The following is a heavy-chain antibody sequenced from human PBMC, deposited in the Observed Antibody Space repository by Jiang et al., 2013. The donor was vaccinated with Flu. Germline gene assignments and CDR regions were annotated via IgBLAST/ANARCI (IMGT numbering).Heavy chain of an antibody. V-gene: IGHV4-39*01. CDR1: GGSINTNYY. CDR2: IYYGGST. J-gene: IGHJ4*02. CDR3: ARRFGKYSPYYFDY. Sequence: GSGLVKPSETLSLNRTVSGGSINTNYYWGWVRQPPGKGLEWIASIYYGGSTYYNPSLKSRVTISVDMSKNQFSLNLSSVTAADTAVYYCARRFGKYSPYYFDYWGQGTLVTVSS. D-gene: IGHD2-15*01.